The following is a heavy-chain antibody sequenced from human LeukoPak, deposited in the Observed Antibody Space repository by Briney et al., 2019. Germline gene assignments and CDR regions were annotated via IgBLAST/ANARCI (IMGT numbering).Heavy chain of an antibody. Sequence: SETLSLTCTVSSGSISTYYWSWIRQPPGKGLEWIGYIYYSGSTNYNPSLKSRVTISVDTSKNQFSLKLSSVTAADTAVYYCARQGSAAAFFDYWGHGNLATVSS. V-gene: IGHV4-59*01. J-gene: IGHJ4*01. D-gene: IGHD2-2*01. CDR2: IYYSGST. CDR3: ARQGSAAAFFDY. CDR1: SGSISTYY.